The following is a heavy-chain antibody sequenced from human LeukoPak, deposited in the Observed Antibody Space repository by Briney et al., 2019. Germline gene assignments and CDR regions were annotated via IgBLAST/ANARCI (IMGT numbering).Heavy chain of an antibody. J-gene: IGHJ4*02. CDR1: GFTFSSFK. CDR3: AASDQKWALPGFDY. CDR2: ISSSGNTI. V-gene: IGHV3-48*03. Sequence: GGSLRLSCAASGFTFSSFKFTWVRQAPGKGLDWDSYISSSGNTIYYGDSVKGRFSISRDNAKNSVYLQMTSLRAEDTAVYYCAASDQKWALPGFDYWGQGILVTVSS. D-gene: IGHD3-22*01.